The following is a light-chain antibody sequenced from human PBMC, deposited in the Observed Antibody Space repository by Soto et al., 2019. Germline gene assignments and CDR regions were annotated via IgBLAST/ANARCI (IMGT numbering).Light chain of an antibody. Sequence: QSVLTQPPSASGTPGQRVTISCSGSSSNIGSDSVNWYQQLPGTAPKLLICSNNQRPYGVPDRFSGSKSGTSASLAISGLQSDDEADYYCATWDDRLNGWVFGGGTKVTVL. CDR1: SSNIGSDS. CDR3: ATWDDRLNGWV. J-gene: IGLJ3*02. V-gene: IGLV1-44*01. CDR2: SNN.